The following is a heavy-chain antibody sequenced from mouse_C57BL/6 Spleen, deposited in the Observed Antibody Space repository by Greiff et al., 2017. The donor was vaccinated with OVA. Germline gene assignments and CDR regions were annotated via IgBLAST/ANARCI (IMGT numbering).Heavy chain of an antibody. Sequence: VQLQQSGPELVKPGASVKISCKASGYAFSSSWMNWVKQRPGKGLEWIGRIYPGDGDTNYNGKFKGKATLTADKSSSTAYMQLSSLTSEDSAVYCCARGGWVHPDYWGQGTTLTVSS. V-gene: IGHV1-82*01. D-gene: IGHD2-3*01. CDR3: ARGGWVHPDY. CDR1: GYAFSSSW. CDR2: IYPGDGDT. J-gene: IGHJ2*01.